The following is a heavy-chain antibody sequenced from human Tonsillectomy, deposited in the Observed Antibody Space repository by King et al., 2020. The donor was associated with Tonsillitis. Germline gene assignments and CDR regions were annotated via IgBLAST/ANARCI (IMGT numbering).Heavy chain of an antibody. D-gene: IGHD6-19*01. J-gene: IGHJ4*02. CDR3: ARQEASGWTSFFDS. Sequence: VQLQESGPGLVKPSETLSLTCTVSGGPITRSIYYWGWIRQPPGKGLEWIGSIYYAGSTYNNPSLGSRLTMSVDTSKSQFSLKLRSVTAADTAVYYFARQEASGWTSFFDSWGQGILVTVSS. CDR1: GGPITRSIYY. V-gene: IGHV4-39*01. CDR2: IYYAGST.